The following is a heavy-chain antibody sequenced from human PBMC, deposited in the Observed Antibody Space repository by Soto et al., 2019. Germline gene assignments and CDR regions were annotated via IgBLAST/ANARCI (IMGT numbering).Heavy chain of an antibody. CDR3: ARGGKYGSGSYSFYYYGMDV. CDR2: IYYSGST. Sequence: SETLSLTCTVSGGSISSGGYYWSWIRQHPGKGMEWIGYIYYSGSTYYNPSLKSRVTISVDTSKNQFSLKLSSVTAADTAVYYCARGGKYGSGSYSFYYYGMDVWGQGTTVTVSS. D-gene: IGHD3-10*01. CDR1: GGSISSGGYY. J-gene: IGHJ6*02. V-gene: IGHV4-31*03.